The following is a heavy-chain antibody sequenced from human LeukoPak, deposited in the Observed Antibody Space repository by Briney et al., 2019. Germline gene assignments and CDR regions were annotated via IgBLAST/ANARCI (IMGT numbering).Heavy chain of an antibody. CDR1: GYTFTGYY. CDR2: INPNSGGT. Sequence: GASVKVSCKASGYTFTGYYMHWVRQAPGQGLEWMGWINPNSGGTNYAQKFQCRVTMTRDTSISTAYMELSRLRSDDTAVYYCARDIWVGIAAAPAYWGQGTLVTVSS. CDR3: ARDIWVGIAAAPAY. V-gene: IGHV1-2*02. D-gene: IGHD6-13*01. J-gene: IGHJ4*02.